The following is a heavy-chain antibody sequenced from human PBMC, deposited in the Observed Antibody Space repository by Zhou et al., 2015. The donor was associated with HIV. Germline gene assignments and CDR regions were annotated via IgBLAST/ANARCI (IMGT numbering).Heavy chain of an antibody. J-gene: IGHJ3*01. D-gene: IGHD2-8*02. Sequence: QVQLVQSGAEVKKPGSSVKVSCKASGGTFSSYAISWVRQAPGQGLEWMGGIIPLSGATSYAHKFQDRLTITADESTSTAYMELTGLRSDDTAVYYCARTGGNYDFAFDVWGQGTRVIVSS. CDR3: ARTGGNYDFAFDV. CDR2: IIPLSGAT. CDR1: GGTFSSYA. V-gene: IGHV1-69*01.